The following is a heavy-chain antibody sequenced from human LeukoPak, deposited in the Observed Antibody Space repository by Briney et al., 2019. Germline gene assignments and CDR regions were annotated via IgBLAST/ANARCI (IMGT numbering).Heavy chain of an antibody. Sequence: SETLSLTCTVSGGSISSDDYHWSWIRQPPGKGLEWIGYIYYSGSTYYNPSLKSRVTISVDTSKNQFSLKLSSVTAADTAVYYCAGDILTPDAFDIWGQGTMVTVSS. CDR1: GGSISSDDYH. J-gene: IGHJ3*02. V-gene: IGHV4-30-4*08. D-gene: IGHD3-9*01. CDR3: AGDILTPDAFDI. CDR2: IYYSGST.